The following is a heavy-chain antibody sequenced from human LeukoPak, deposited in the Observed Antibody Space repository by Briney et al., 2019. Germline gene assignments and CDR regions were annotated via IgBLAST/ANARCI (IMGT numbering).Heavy chain of an antibody. J-gene: IGHJ5*02. CDR3: ARADYYGSGSYSIGWFDP. CDR1: GGTFSSYA. CDR2: IIPIFGTA. Sequence: GASVKVSCKASGGTFSSYAISWVRQAPGQGLEWMGGIIPIFGTANYAQKFQGRVTITADESTSTAYMELSSLRSEDTAVYYCARADYYGSGSYSIGWFDPWGQGTLVTVSS. V-gene: IGHV1-69*13. D-gene: IGHD3-10*01.